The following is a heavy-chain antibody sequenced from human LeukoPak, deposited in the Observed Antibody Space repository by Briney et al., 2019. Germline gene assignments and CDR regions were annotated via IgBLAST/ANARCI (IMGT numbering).Heavy chain of an antibody. CDR1: GGTFSSYA. V-gene: IGHV1-69*05. CDR2: IIPIFGTA. D-gene: IGHD3-3*01. CDR3: AREGYDFWSGYSGGRDYYYYMDV. Sequence: SVKVSCKASGGTFSSYAISWVRQAPGQGLEWMGGIIPIFGTANYAQKFQGRVTITTDESTSTAYMELSSLRPEDTAVYYCAREGYDFWSGYSGGRDYYYYMDVWGKGTTVTVSS. J-gene: IGHJ6*03.